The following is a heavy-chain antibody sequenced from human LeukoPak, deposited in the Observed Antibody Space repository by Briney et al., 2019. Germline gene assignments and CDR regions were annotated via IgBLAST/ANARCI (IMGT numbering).Heavy chain of an antibody. V-gene: IGHV4-61*05. J-gene: IGHJ6*03. CDR2: IYYSGST. Sequence: PSETLSLTCTVSGGSISTSNYYWSWIRQPPGKGLEWIGYIYYSGSTNYNPSLKSRVTISVDTSKNQFSLKLSSVTAADTAVYYCARRPGIRVRGVTHNSHYYYYYYMDVWGKGTTVTISS. D-gene: IGHD3-10*01. CDR1: GGSISTSNYY. CDR3: ARRPGIRVRGVTHNSHYYYYYYMDV.